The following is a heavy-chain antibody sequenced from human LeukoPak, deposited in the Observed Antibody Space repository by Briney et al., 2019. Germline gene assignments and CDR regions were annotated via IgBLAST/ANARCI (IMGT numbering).Heavy chain of an antibody. V-gene: IGHV4-34*01. J-gene: IGHJ6*02. CDR2: INHSGST. D-gene: IGHD2-21*02. CDR3: ARSVVVTAIRYYYYGMDV. Sequence: SETLSLTCAVSGGSLSGYYCNWIRQPPGKGLEWIGEINHSGSTNYNPSLKSRVTISVDTSRNQFSLKLSSVTAADTAVYYCARSVVVTAIRYYYYGMDVWGQGTTVTVSS. CDR1: GGSLSGYY.